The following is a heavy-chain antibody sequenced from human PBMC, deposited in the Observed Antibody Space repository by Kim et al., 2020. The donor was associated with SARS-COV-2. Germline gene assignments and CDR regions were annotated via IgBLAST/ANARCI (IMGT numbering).Heavy chain of an antibody. D-gene: IGHD3-10*01. CDR3: ARVWFGELLEGNWFDP. J-gene: IGHJ5*02. Sequence: LKGRVTISVDTSKNRFSLKLGSVTAADTAVYYCARVWFGELLEGNWFDPWGQGTLVTVSS. V-gene: IGHV4-30-2*04.